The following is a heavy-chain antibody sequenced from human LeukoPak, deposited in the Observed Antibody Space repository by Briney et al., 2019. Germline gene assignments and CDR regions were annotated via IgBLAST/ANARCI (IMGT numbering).Heavy chain of an antibody. V-gene: IGHV3-23*01. CDR2: ISRGSIT. CDR3: GKGGTYGDSGDY. J-gene: IGHJ4*02. Sequence: PGGSLRLSCAASGFTFSSYAMSWVRQAPGKGLEWVSGISRGSITYYADSVKGRFTISRDNSKNTLFLQMNSLRAEDTAVYYCGKGGTYGDSGDYWGQGTLVTISS. CDR1: GFTFSSYA. D-gene: IGHD4-17*01.